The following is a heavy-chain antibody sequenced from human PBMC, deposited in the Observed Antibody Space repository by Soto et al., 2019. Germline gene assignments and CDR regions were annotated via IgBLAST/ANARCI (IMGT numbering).Heavy chain of an antibody. J-gene: IGHJ4*02. V-gene: IGHV4-61*03. CDR2: IYAGGAT. Sequence: QVQLQESGPGLLKPSETLSLACTVAGGSVRSAKDYWGWIRQSPGKGLEWIGLIYAGGATNSNPSPTSRVTISLATSANHFSLTLNAVTAADTALYFCARATAVTTRGFDNWGQGTLVTVSS. D-gene: IGHD4-17*01. CDR3: ARATAVTTRGFDN. CDR1: GGSVRSAKDY.